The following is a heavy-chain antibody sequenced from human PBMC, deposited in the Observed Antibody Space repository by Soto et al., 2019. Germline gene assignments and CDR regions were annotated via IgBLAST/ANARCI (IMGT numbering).Heavy chain of an antibody. J-gene: IGHJ4*02. D-gene: IGHD6-13*01. V-gene: IGHV5-10-1*01. CDR2: IDPSDSYT. Sequence: PGESLKISSKGSGYRFTSYLSTWVRQMPGKGPEWMGRIDPSDSYTNYSPSFQGHVTISADKSISTAYLQWSSLKASDTAMYYCARHRYSSSLNWGQGTLVTVSS. CDR1: GYRFTSYL. CDR3: ARHRYSSSLN.